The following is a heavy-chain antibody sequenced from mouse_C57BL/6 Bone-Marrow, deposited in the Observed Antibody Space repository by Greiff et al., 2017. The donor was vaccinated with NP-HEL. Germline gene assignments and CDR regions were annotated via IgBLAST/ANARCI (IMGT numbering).Heavy chain of an antibody. CDR2: ISYDGSN. Sequence: EVQLQESGPGLVKPSQSLSLTCSVTGYSITSGYYWNWIRQFPGNKLEWMGYISYDGSNNYNPSLKNRISITRDTSKNQFFLKLNSVTTEDTATYYCAREGGSTMVPSFAYWGQGTLVTVSA. J-gene: IGHJ3*01. CDR1: GYSITSGYY. V-gene: IGHV3-6*01. D-gene: IGHD2-2*01. CDR3: AREGGSTMVPSFAY.